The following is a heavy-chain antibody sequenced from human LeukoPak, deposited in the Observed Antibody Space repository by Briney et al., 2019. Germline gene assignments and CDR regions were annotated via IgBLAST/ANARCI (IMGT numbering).Heavy chain of an antibody. Sequence: GGSLRLSCAASGFTFSSYAMSWVRQAPGKGLEWVSAISGSGGSTYYADSVKGRFTISRDNSKNTLYLQMNGLRAEDTAVYYCAKALPISSSWYSTFDYYYYMDVWGKGTTVTVSS. CDR2: ISGSGGST. V-gene: IGHV3-23*01. J-gene: IGHJ6*03. CDR3: AKALPISSSWYSTFDYYYYMDV. CDR1: GFTFSSYA. D-gene: IGHD6-13*01.